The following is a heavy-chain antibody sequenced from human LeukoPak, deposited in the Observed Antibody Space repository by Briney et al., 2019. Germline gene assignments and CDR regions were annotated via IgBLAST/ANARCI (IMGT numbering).Heavy chain of an antibody. D-gene: IGHD3-22*01. V-gene: IGHV3-30*18. CDR1: GFSFSGYD. CDR2: ISYDGSNQ. CDR3: AKDRFYYDSSGHNFDY. Sequence: GRSLRLSCAASGFSFSGYDMHWVSQAPGKGMEWEAVISYDGSNQYYADSVKGRFTISRDNSKNTLYLKMNSLRAEDTAVYYCAKDRFYYDSSGHNFDYWGQGTLATVSS. J-gene: IGHJ4*02.